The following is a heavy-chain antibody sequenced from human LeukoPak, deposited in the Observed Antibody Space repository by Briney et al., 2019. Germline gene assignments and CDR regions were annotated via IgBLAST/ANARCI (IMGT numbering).Heavy chain of an antibody. J-gene: IGHJ3*02. Sequence: GGSLRLSCAASGFTFSSYAMSWVRQAPGKGLEWVSAISGTGRYIYYADLMKGRFTISRDNAKNSLYLQMNSLRAEDTAVYYCARSLRDAFDIWGQGTMVSVSS. CDR2: ISGTGRYI. CDR3: ARSLRDAFDI. CDR1: GFTFSSYA. V-gene: IGHV3-21*06.